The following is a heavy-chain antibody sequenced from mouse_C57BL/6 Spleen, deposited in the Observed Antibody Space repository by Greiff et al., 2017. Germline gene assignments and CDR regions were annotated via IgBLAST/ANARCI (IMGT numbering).Heavy chain of an antibody. Sequence: VQLQQSGPGLVKPSQSLSLTCSVTGYSITSGYYWNWIRQFPGNKLEWMGYISYDGSNNYNPSLKNRISITRDTSKNQFFLKLNSVTTEDTATYYFARAFITTVVSYYFDYWGQGTTLTVSS. D-gene: IGHD1-1*01. CDR3: ARAFITTVVSYYFDY. CDR2: ISYDGSN. V-gene: IGHV3-6*01. J-gene: IGHJ2*01. CDR1: GYSITSGYY.